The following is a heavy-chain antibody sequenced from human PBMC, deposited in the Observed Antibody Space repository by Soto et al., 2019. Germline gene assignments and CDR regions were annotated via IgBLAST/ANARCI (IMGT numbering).Heavy chain of an antibody. CDR1: GFTVSSNY. V-gene: IGHV3-53*04. J-gene: IGHJ6*03. CDR2: IYSGGST. D-gene: IGHD3-10*01. Sequence: GGSLRLSCAASGFTVSSNYMSWVRQAPGKGLEWVSVIYSGGSTYYADSVKGRFTISRHNSKNTLYLQMNSLRAEDTAVYYCARAARGVIPLISYYMDVWGKGTTVTVSS. CDR3: ARAARGVIPLISYYMDV.